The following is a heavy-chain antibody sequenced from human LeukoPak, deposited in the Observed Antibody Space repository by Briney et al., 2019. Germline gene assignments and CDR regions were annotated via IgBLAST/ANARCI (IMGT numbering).Heavy chain of an antibody. J-gene: IGHJ4*02. CDR2: IYHSRST. V-gene: IGHV4-30-2*05. CDR1: GGSISSGGYS. Sequence: PSETLSLTCAVSGGSISSGGYSWSWIRQPPGKGLVWIGYIYHSRSTYYNPSLKSRVTISVDTSKNQFSLKLSSVTAADTAVYYCASLPELYQPLTGGYWGQGTLVTVSS. CDR3: ASLPELYQPLTGGY. D-gene: IGHD2-2*01.